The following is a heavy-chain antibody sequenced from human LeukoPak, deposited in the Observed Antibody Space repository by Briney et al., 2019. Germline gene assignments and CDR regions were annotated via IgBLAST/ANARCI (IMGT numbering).Heavy chain of an antibody. V-gene: IGHV3-74*01. CDR3: AKDIRGSGNYGWFDP. CDR1: GFTFSNYW. J-gene: IGHJ5*02. CDR2: INSAGYST. D-gene: IGHD3-10*01. Sequence: QPGGSLRLSCAASGFTFSNYWMHWVRQPPGKGLVWVSRINSAGYSTNYADSVEGRFTISRDNSKNTVYLQMNSLRAEDTAVYYCAKDIRGSGNYGWFDPWGQGTLVTVSS.